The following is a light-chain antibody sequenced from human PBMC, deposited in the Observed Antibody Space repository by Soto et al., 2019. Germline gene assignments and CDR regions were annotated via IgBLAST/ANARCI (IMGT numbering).Light chain of an antibody. J-gene: IGLJ3*02. CDR3: QTWDSGIGV. V-gene: IGLV4-69*01. CDR1: SGHSRYT. Sequence: QSVLTQSPSASASLGASVKLTCTLSSGHSRYTIAWHQQQPGMGPRYLMRLNGDGSHTKGDGIPDRFSGSSSGPERYLSISSLQSEDEGDYYCQTWDSGIGVFGGGTKLTVL. CDR2: LNGDGSH.